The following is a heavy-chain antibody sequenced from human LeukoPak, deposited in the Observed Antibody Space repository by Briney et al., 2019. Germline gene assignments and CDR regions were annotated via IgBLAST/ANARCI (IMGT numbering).Heavy chain of an antibody. V-gene: IGHV3-21*01. Sequence: GGSLRLSCAASGFTFSSYWMHWVRQAPGKGLEWVSSISSSGSSIYYADSVKGRFTISRDNAKNSLYLQMNSLRAEDTAVYYCARGTAAAKIDYWGQGTLVTVSS. CDR2: ISSSGSSI. CDR3: ARGTAAAKIDY. J-gene: IGHJ4*02. CDR1: GFTFSSYW. D-gene: IGHD6-13*01.